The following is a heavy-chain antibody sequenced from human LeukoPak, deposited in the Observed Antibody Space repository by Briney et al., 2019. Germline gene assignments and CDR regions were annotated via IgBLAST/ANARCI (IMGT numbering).Heavy chain of an antibody. Sequence: GGSLRLSCAASGFTFSSYAMHWVRQAPGKGLEWVAVISYDGSNKYYADSVKGRFTISRDNSKNTLYLQMNSLRAEDTAVYYCARDLGGIAAAAPAWGQGTLVTVSS. CDR1: GFTFSSYA. CDR2: ISYDGSNK. D-gene: IGHD6-13*01. CDR3: ARDLGGIAAAAPA. J-gene: IGHJ5*02. V-gene: IGHV3-30-3*01.